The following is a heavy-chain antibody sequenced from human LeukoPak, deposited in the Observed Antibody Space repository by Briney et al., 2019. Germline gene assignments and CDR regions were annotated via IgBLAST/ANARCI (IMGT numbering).Heavy chain of an antibody. J-gene: IGHJ6*03. Sequence: GGSLRLSCAASGFTFSDYYMSWIRQAPGKGLEWVSYISSSGSTIYYADSVKGRFIIARDNSKNTLYLQMDSLRAEETAVYYCARASSGDGDYYYYYMDVWGKGTTVTVSS. CDR3: ARASSGDGDYYYYYMDV. CDR2: ISSSGSTI. D-gene: IGHD4-17*01. V-gene: IGHV3-11*04. CDR1: GFTFSDYY.